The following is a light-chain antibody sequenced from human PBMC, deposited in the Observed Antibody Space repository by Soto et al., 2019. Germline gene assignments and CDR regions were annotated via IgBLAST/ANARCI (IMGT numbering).Light chain of an antibody. Sequence: DIQMTQSPSTLSASVGDRVTISCRASQTISTWLAWYQQKPGKAPKLLIYDASSLDTGVPSRFSGSGFGTEFTLTISSLQPDDFATYFCQQYNSYSWKFGQGTKV. J-gene: IGKJ1*01. CDR1: QTISTW. V-gene: IGKV1-5*01. CDR3: QQYNSYSWK. CDR2: DAS.